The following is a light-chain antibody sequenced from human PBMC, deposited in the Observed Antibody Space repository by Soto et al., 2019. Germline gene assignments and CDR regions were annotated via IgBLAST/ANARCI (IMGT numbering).Light chain of an antibody. Sequence: IGLTQSAGTLSVSLGERATLSCRASQSVRTYLACYHQKPGQAPRLLIYDASSWATGIPDRFSGSGSGLDFTLTISRLEPEDFAVYYCQQYGSSPPTFGQGTKVDIK. CDR2: DAS. J-gene: IGKJ1*01. CDR3: QQYGSSPPT. CDR1: QSVRTY. V-gene: IGKV3-20*01.